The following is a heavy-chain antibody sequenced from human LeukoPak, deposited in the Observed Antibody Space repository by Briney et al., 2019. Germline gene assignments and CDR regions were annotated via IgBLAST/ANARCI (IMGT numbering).Heavy chain of an antibody. CDR2: ISNNGGYT. J-gene: IGHJ4*02. V-gene: IGHV3-23*01. CDR1: GFTVSSSY. CDR3: AKQLGYCSDGSCYFPY. Sequence: GGSLRLSCAAFGFTVSSSYMYWVRQAPGKGLEWVSAISNNGGYTYYADSVQGRFTISRDNSKSTLCLQMNSLRAEDTAVYYCAKQLGYCSDGSCYFPYWGQGTLVTVSS. D-gene: IGHD2-15*01.